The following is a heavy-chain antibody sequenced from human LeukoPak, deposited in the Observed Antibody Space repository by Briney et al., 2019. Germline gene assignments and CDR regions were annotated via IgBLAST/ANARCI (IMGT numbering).Heavy chain of an antibody. V-gene: IGHV1-2*02. D-gene: IGHD2-2*01. CDR2: INPNSGGT. CDR1: GYTFTGYY. CDR3: AMTYQLISRGIGAFDI. Sequence: ASVKVSCKASGYTFTGYYMHWVRQAPGQGLEWMGWINPNSGGTNYAQKFQGRVTMTRDTSISTAYMELSRLRSDDTAVYYCAMTYQLISRGIGAFDIWGQGTMVTVSS. J-gene: IGHJ3*02.